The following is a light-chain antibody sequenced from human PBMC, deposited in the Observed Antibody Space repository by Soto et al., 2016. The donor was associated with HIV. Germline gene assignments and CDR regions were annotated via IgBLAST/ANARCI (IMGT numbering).Light chain of an antibody. Sequence: DIQMTQSPSSLSASVGDRVTITCQASQDISNYLNWYQQKPGKAPKLLIYDASNLETGVPSRFSGSGSGTDFTFTISSLQPEDIATYYCQXYDNLLPYTFGQGTKLEIK. CDR1: QDISNY. J-gene: IGKJ2*01. CDR3: QXYDNLLPYT. V-gene: IGKV1-33*01. CDR2: DAS.